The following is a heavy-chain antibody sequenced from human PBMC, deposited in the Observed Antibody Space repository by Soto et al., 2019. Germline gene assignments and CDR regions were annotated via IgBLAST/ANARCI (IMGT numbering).Heavy chain of an antibody. D-gene: IGHD3-10*01. CDR3: ARDRDGYGSRNYYNRIDF. CDR1: GGIFSTYA. V-gene: IGHV1-69*01. Sequence: QVQLVQSGAEVKKPGSSVKVSCKASGGIFSTYAISWLRQAPGQGLEWRGGIIPLFGTPNYAQRFQGRVSITADESTSTAYMELSRLRSEDTAVYYCARDRDGYGSRNYYNRIDFWGQGTLVNVSS. J-gene: IGHJ4*02. CDR2: IIPLFGTP.